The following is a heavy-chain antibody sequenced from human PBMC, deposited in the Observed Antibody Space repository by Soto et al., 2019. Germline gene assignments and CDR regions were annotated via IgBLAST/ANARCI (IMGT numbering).Heavy chain of an antibody. CDR3: ARDVATMGEDWFEP. J-gene: IGHJ5*02. Sequence: SETLSLTCTVSVGSISSYYWSLIRQPPGKGLEWIGYIYYSGSTNYNPSLKSRVTISVDTSKNQFSLKLSSVTAADTAVYYCARDVATMGEDWFEPSGQGTMVTVSS. D-gene: IGHD5-12*01. V-gene: IGHV4-59*01. CDR2: IYYSGST. CDR1: VGSISSYY.